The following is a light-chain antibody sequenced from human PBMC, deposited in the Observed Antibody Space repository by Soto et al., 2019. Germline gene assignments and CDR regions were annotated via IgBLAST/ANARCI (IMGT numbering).Light chain of an antibody. CDR3: CSYAGSHGRV. Sequence: QPVLTQPRSVSGSPGQSVTISCTGTSSDVGGYNYVSWYQQHPGKAPKLMIYDVSKRPSGVPDRFSGSKSGNTASLTISGLQAEDEADYYCCSYAGSHGRVFGGGTQLTVL. V-gene: IGLV2-11*01. CDR2: DVS. J-gene: IGLJ2*01. CDR1: SSDVGGYNY.